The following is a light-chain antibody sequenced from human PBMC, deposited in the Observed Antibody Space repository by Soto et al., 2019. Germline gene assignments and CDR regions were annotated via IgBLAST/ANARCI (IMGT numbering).Light chain of an antibody. CDR3: QQNSSPPWT. Sequence: DIQMTQSPSSLSASVGDTVTITCRASQSMNKYLNWYQQDPGKAPKLLIYGASRLKSGVPSRFSGTGSGTDFTLTISNLQPEDFATYFCQQNSSPPWTFGQGTKVEFK. CDR2: GAS. V-gene: IGKV1-39*01. J-gene: IGKJ1*01. CDR1: QSMNKY.